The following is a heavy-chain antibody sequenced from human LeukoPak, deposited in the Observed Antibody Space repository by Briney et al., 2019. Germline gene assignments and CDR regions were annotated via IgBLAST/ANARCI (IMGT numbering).Heavy chain of an antibody. CDR3: ARLVGASWFDS. J-gene: IGHJ5*01. V-gene: IGHV6-1*01. Sequence: SQTLSLTCALSGDSVSTNSATWTWLRQSPSRGLEWLGRTYYRSKWYNDYAVSMKSRITINPDTSKNQFSLQLNSVTPEDTAVYYCARLVGASWFDSWGQGTQVTVSS. CDR1: GDSVSTNSAT. CDR2: TYYRSKWYN. D-gene: IGHD1-26*01.